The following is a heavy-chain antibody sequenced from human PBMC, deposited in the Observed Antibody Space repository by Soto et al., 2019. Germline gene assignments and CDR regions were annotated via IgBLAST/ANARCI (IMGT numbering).Heavy chain of an antibody. V-gene: IGHV3-23*01. CDR1: GFAFSTYA. J-gene: IGHJ6*02. Sequence: GSLRLSCAAAGFAFSTYAMTWVRQAPGKGLEWVSVISGSGGSSYYAASVKGRFTISRDNSKNTLFLQMNGLRAEDTAVYYCAKVTKRAAAGRYEYYKYGMDVWGQGTTVTVSS. CDR2: ISGSGGSS. D-gene: IGHD6-13*01. CDR3: AKVTKRAAAGRYEYYKYGMDV.